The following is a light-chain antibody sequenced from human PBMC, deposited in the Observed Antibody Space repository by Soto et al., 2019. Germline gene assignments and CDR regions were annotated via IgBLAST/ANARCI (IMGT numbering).Light chain of an antibody. J-gene: IGLJ1*01. CDR1: SSDVGGYNY. CDR2: EVS. CDR3: SSYTSDGTLV. Sequence: QSVLTQPASVSRSPGQSITISCTGASSDVGGYNYVSWYLQRPGKAPKVMIFEVSNRCSGVSNRFSGSKSGNTASLTISGLQAEDEADYYCSSYTSDGTLVFGTGTKLTVL. V-gene: IGLV2-14*01.